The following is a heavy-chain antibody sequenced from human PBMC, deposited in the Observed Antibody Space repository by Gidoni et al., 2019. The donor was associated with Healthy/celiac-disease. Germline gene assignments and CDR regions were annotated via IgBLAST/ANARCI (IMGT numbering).Heavy chain of an antibody. D-gene: IGHD3-22*01. Sequence: QVQRQESGPGLVKPSQTLSRTCTVAGGYISSGSYSWSWIRQPAGKGLEWIARIYTSGSTNYNPPRKSRVTISVDTSKNQFSLLLSSVTAADTAVYYCAREGDYYDSSGYYYAFDIWGQGTMVTVSS. CDR2: IYTSGST. CDR1: GGYISSGSYS. CDR3: AREGDYYDSSGYYYAFDI. J-gene: IGHJ3*02. V-gene: IGHV4-61*02.